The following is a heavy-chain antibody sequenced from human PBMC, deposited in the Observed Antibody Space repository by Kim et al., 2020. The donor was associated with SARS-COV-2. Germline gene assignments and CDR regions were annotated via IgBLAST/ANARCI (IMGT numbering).Heavy chain of an antibody. D-gene: IGHD6-13*01. CDR3: ARSIAAAGPLYFHY. CDR2: IYYSGST. Sequence: SETLSLTCTVSGGSISSSSYYWGWIRQPPGKGLEWIGSIYYSGSTYYNPSLKSRVTISVDTSKNQFSLKLSSVTAADTAVYYCARSIAAAGPLYFHYWGQGTLVTVSS. CDR1: GGSISSSSYY. V-gene: IGHV4-39*01. J-gene: IGHJ4*02.